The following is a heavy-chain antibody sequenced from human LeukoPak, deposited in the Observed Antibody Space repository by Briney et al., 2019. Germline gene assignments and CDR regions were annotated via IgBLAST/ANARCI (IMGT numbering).Heavy chain of an antibody. Sequence: PGGSLRLSCAASGFTFSSYSMNWVRQAPGKGLEWVSYISSSSSTIYYADSVKGRFTISRDNAKNSLYLQMNSLRAEDTAVYYCARDYDFWKGAFHIWGQGTMVTVSS. V-gene: IGHV3-48*04. CDR2: ISSSSSTI. D-gene: IGHD3-3*01. J-gene: IGHJ3*02. CDR3: ARDYDFWKGAFHI. CDR1: GFTFSSYS.